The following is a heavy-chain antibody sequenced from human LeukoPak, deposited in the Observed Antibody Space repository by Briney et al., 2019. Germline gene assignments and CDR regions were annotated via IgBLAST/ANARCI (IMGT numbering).Heavy chain of an antibody. J-gene: IGHJ6*02. CDR1: GFTFNTYG. D-gene: IGHD6-19*01. CDR2: IWYDGSNK. CDR3: ARDLSLGSSGWYGGIYYYYYYGMDV. Sequence: GGSLRLSCAASGFTFNTYGMHWVRQAPGKGLEWVAVIWYDGSNKYYADSVKGRFTISRDNSKNTLYLQMNSLRAEDTAVYYCARDLSLGSSGWYGGIYYYYYYGMDVWGQGTTVTVSS. V-gene: IGHV3-33*01.